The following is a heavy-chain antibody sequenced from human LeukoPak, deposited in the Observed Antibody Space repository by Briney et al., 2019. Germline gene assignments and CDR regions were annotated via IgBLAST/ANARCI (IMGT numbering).Heavy chain of an antibody. V-gene: IGHV1-24*01. D-gene: IGHD3-10*01. J-gene: IGHJ3*02. CDR1: GYTLTELS. CDR3: ATWDVLLWFGELSGERTAFDT. Sequence: ASVKVPCKVSGYTLTELSMHWVRQAPGKGLEWMGGFDPEDGETIYAQKFQGRVTMTEDTSTDTAYMELSSLRSEDTAVYYCATWDVLLWFGELSGERTAFDTWGQGTMVTVSS. CDR2: FDPEDGET.